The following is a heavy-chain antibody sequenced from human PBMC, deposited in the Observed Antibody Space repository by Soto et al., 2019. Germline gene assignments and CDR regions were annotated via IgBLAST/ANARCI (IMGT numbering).Heavy chain of an antibody. CDR1: GGTFSSYA. J-gene: IGHJ6*02. Sequence: RASVKVSCKASGGTFSSYAISWVRQAPGQGLEWMGGIIPIFGTANYAQEFQGRVTITADKSTSTAYMELSSLRSEDTAVYYCAKDLGYYDSSGYPPAYYGMDVWGQGTTVTVSS. CDR2: IIPIFGTA. CDR3: AKDLGYYDSSGYPPAYYGMDV. V-gene: IGHV1-69*06. D-gene: IGHD3-22*01.